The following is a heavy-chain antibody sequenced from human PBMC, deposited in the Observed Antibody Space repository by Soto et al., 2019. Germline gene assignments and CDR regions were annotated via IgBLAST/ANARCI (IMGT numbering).Heavy chain of an antibody. J-gene: IGHJ4*02. CDR3: ARERYGSGRTGSPPKY. CDR2: ISYDGSNK. CDR1: GFTFSSYA. Sequence: GGSLRLSCAASGFTFSSYAMHWVRQAPGKGLEWVAVISYDGSNKYYADSVKGRFTISRDNSKNTLYLQMNSLRAEDTAVYYCARERYGSGRTGSPPKYWGQGTLVTVSS. D-gene: IGHD3-10*01. V-gene: IGHV3-30-3*01.